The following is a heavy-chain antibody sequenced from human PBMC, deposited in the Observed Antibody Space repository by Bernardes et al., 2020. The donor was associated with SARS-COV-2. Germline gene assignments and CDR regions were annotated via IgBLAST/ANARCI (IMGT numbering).Heavy chain of an antibody. V-gene: IGHV3-23*01. CDR2: ISGSGGST. D-gene: IGHD3-3*01. CDR1: GFTFSSYA. Sequence: GGSLRLSCAASGFTFSSYAMSWVRQAPGKGLEWVSAISGSGGSTYYADSVKGRFTISRDNSKNTLYLQMNSLRAEDTAVYYCAKDGTWSNYDFWSGYASYYYYYMDVWGKGTTVTVSS. J-gene: IGHJ6*03. CDR3: AKDGTWSNYDFWSGYASYYYYYMDV.